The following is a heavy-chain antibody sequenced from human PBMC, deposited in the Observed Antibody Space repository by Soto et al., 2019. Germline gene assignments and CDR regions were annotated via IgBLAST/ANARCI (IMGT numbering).Heavy chain of an antibody. CDR2: INHSGST. D-gene: IGHD6-6*01. CDR3: ARSLVEYSSSSVYYYYYYGMDV. CDR1: GGSFSGYY. V-gene: IGHV4-34*01. J-gene: IGHJ6*02. Sequence: PSETLSLTCAVYGGSFSGYYWSWIRQPPGKGLEWIGEINHSGSTNYNPSLKSRITINPDTSKNQFSLQLNSVTPEDTAVYYCARSLVEYSSSSVYYYYYYGMDVWGQGTTVTVSS.